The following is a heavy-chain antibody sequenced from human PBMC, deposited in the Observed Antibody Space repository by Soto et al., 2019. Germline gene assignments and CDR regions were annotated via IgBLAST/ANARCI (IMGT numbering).Heavy chain of an antibody. Sequence: GGSLRLSCAASGFTFSNYWMTWGRQAPGKGLEWVANIRQDGSEGSYVDSVKGRFTISRDNAKVSLFLQMNSLRAEDTAVYYCASVDYGGNPTTLMDVWGQGTTVTVSS. CDR1: GFTFSNYW. J-gene: IGHJ6*02. D-gene: IGHD4-17*01. V-gene: IGHV3-7*03. CDR3: ASVDYGGNPTTLMDV. CDR2: IRQDGSEG.